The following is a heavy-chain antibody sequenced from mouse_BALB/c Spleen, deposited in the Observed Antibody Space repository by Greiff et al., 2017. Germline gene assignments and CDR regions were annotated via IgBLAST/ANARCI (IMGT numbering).Heavy chain of an antibody. J-gene: IGHJ4*01. V-gene: IGHV1-69*02. CDR2: IYPSDSYT. D-gene: IGHD2-2*01. Sequence: QVQLQQPGAELVRPGASVKLSCKASGYTFTSYWINWVKQRPGQGLEWIGNIYPSDSYTNYNQKFKDKATLTVDKSSSTAYMQLSSPTSEDSAVYYWTRDYGYDYAMDYWGQGTSVTVSS. CDR1: GYTFTSYW. CDR3: TRDYGYDYAMDY.